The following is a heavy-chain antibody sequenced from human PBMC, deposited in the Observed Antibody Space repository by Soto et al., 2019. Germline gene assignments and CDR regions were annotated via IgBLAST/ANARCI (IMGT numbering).Heavy chain of an antibody. D-gene: IGHD6-19*01. CDR1: GGSFSGYY. CDR2: INHSGST. J-gene: IGHJ6*02. CDR3: ARIRSIAVAGTSDYYYGMDV. V-gene: IGHV4-34*01. Sequence: PSETLSLTCAVYGGSFSGYYWSWIRQPPGKGLEWIGEINHSGSTNYNPSLKSRVTISVDTSKNQFSLKLSSVTAADTAVYYCARIRSIAVAGTSDYYYGMDVWGQGTTVTVSS.